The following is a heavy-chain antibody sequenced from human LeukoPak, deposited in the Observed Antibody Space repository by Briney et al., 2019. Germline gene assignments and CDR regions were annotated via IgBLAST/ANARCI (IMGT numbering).Heavy chain of an antibody. J-gene: IGHJ4*02. D-gene: IGHD3-10*01. V-gene: IGHV1-18*01. Sequence: ASVKVSFKASGYTFSSFGINWMRQAPGQGLEWVGWISAYNGDTNYAQKVQGRVTMTTDTSTSTAYMDLRSLRSDDTAVYYCARGGYYGSGSFPDYWGQGTLVSVSS. CDR1: GYTFSSFG. CDR3: ARGGYYGSGSFPDY. CDR2: ISAYNGDT.